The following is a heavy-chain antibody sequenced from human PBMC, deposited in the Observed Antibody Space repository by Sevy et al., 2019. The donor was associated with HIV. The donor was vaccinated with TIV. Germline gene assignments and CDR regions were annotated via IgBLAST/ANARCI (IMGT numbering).Heavy chain of an antibody. CDR2: FSGSGGST. V-gene: IGHV3-23*01. D-gene: IGHD3-10*01. CDR3: AKGGSGSYGYYYMDV. Sequence: GGSLRLSCAASGFTFSSYAMSWVRQAPGKGLEWVSAFSGSGGSTYYADSVKGRFTISRDNSKNTLYLQMNSLRAEDTAVYYCAKGGSGSYGYYYMDVWGKGTTVTVSS. CDR1: GFTFSSYA. J-gene: IGHJ6*03.